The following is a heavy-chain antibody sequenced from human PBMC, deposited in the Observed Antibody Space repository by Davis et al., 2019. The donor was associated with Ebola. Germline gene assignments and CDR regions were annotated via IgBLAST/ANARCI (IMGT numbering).Heavy chain of an antibody. D-gene: IGHD2-21*01. Sequence: SVKVSCKASGGTFSSYAISWVRQAPGQGLEWMGGIIPIFGTANYAQKFQGRVTITADESTSTAYMELSSLRSEDTAVYYCANSTCGGDCYFYAFDIWGQGTMVTVSS. CDR1: GGTFSSYA. CDR3: ANSTCGGDCYFYAFDI. V-gene: IGHV1-69*13. CDR2: IIPIFGTA. J-gene: IGHJ3*02.